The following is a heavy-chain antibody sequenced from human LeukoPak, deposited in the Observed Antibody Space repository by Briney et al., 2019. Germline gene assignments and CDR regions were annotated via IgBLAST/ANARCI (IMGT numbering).Heavy chain of an antibody. CDR1: GGSISSGGYY. Sequence: SETLSLTCTVSGGSISSGGYYWSWIRQHPGKGLEWIGYIYYSGSTYYNPSLKSRVTISVDTSKNQFSLKLSSVTAADTAVYYCARLSQEAPKTNYYYDSSGYPGYYYYMDVWGKGTTVTVSS. V-gene: IGHV4-31*03. CDR3: ARLSQEAPKTNYYYDSSGYPGYYYYMDV. CDR2: IYYSGST. D-gene: IGHD3-22*01. J-gene: IGHJ6*03.